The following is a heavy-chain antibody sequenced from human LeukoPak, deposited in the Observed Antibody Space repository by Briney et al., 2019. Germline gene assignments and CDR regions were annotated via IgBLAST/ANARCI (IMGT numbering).Heavy chain of an antibody. V-gene: IGHV3-23*01. Sequence: GGSLRLSCAASGFTFSTSAMNWVRQAPGKGLEWVSVIGGSGDTTYYADSVRGRFTISRDNFKNTLYLQMDSLTAEDTAIYYCAKGKSLPHYYYYGMDVWGQGTTVTASS. CDR2: IGGSGDTT. CDR1: GFTFSTSA. CDR3: AKGKSLPHYYYYGMDV. J-gene: IGHJ6*02.